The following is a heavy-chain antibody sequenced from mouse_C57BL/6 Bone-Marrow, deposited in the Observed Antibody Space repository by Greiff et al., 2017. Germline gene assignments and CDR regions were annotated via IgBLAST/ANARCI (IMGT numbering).Heavy chain of an antibody. CDR2: FDPEIGDT. Sequence: VQLQQSGAELVRPGASVKLSCTASGFNIKDDYIHWVKQRPEQGLEWIGWFDPEIGDTEYASKFQGKATITLDTSSNTAYLPLSSLTSEETAVYYCSSFDGNYFDFWGQGTPLTVAS. D-gene: IGHD2-3*01. V-gene: IGHV14-4*01. CDR3: SSFDGNYFDF. CDR1: GFNIKDDY. J-gene: IGHJ2*01.